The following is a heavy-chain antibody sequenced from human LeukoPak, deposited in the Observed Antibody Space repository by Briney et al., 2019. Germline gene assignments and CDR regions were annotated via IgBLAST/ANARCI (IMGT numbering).Heavy chain of an antibody. CDR2: ISYDGSSK. CDR3: ARGTYWSPLDFDY. CDR1: GFTFSSYG. J-gene: IGHJ4*02. V-gene: IGHV3-30*03. D-gene: IGHD1-1*01. Sequence: GGSLRLSCAASGFTFSSYGMHWVRQAPGKGLEWVAVISYDGSSKYYADSVKGRFTISRDNAKNSLYLQMNSLRAEDTAVYYCARGTYWSPLDFDYWGQGTLVTVSS.